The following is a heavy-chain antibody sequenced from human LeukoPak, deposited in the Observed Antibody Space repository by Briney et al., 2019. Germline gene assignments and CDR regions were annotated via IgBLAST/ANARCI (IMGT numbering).Heavy chain of an antibody. Sequence: SQTLSLTCAISGDSASSKSVSWGWMRQSPSRGLEYLGRTRYRSTWNTFYSLSVEGRITINADTSRNEVSLRLSSVTPEDTALYYCVRDFNWAFDYWGQGTLVTVSS. CDR3: VRDFNWAFDY. CDR1: GDSASSKSVS. V-gene: IGHV6-1*01. CDR2: TRYRSTWNT. J-gene: IGHJ4*02. D-gene: IGHD3-16*01.